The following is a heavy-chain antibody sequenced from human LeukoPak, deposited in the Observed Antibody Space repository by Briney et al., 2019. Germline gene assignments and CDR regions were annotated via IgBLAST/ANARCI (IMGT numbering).Heavy chain of an antibody. V-gene: IGHV1-69*13. CDR2: IIPIFGTA. CDR1: GGTFSSYA. D-gene: IGHD6-6*01. J-gene: IGHJ6*02. Sequence: ASVKVSCKASGGTFSSYAISWVRQAPGQGLEWMGGIIPIFGTANYAQKFQGRVTITADESTSTAYMELSSLRSEDTAVYYCARDHGSSSLMYYYGMDVWGQGTTVTVSS. CDR3: ARDHGSSSLMYYYGMDV.